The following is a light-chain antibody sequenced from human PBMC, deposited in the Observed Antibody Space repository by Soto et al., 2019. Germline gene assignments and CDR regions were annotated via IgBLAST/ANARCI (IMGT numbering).Light chain of an antibody. CDR2: AAS. CDR1: QSINTY. Sequence: DIQMTQSPSSLSASVGDRVTITCRASQSINTYLNWYQQKPGKAPKFLIHAASSLQSGGPSRFSGSGSVTFFTLTIRSLQPEDVATYYCQQSYNTPPFTFGQGTKLEIK. CDR3: QQSYNTPPFT. V-gene: IGKV1-39*01. J-gene: IGKJ2*01.